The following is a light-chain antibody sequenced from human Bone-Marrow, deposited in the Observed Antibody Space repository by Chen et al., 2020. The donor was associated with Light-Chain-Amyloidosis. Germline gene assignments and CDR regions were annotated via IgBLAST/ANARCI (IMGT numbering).Light chain of an antibody. Sequence: QSALTQPASVSGSPGQSTTISCPGTSSDVGAYNYVSWYQQHPGKAPKVMIYAVTNRPSGVSDRFSGSKSGNTASLTISGLQAEDEADYYCSSYRSSSTWVFGGGTKLTVL. CDR3: SSYRSSSTWV. CDR1: SSDVGAYNY. J-gene: IGLJ3*02. V-gene: IGLV2-14*01. CDR2: AVT.